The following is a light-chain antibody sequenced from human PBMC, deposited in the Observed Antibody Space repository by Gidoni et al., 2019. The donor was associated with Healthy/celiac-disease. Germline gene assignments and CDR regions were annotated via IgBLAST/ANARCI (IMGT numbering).Light chain of an antibody. Sequence: DIPLTQSPSSLSASVGDRVIISCRASQSIGASLNWYQQKPGKAPNLLIYAASSLQSGVPSRFSGSGSGIDFTLTISSLQPEDSATYYCQQSYSTFPYTFGRGTQLEIK. CDR2: AAS. CDR1: QSIGAS. V-gene: IGKV1-39*01. J-gene: IGKJ2*01. CDR3: QQSYSTFPYT.